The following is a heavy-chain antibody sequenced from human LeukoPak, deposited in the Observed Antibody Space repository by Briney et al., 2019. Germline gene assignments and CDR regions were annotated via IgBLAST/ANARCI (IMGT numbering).Heavy chain of an antibody. CDR3: ARVGRGDYVWGSYSFDY. D-gene: IGHD3-16*01. CDR2: ISCSGST. J-gene: IGHJ4*02. V-gene: IGHV4-59*01. Sequence: SETLSLTCTVSGDSISNYYWSWIRQPPGKGLEWIGYISCSGSTNYNTSLKSRVTISVDTSKNQFSLKVSSVTAADTAVYYCARVGRGDYVWGSYSFDYWGQGTLVTVSS. CDR1: GDSISNYY.